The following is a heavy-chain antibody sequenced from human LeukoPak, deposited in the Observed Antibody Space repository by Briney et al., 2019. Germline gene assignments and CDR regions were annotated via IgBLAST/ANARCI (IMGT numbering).Heavy chain of an antibody. D-gene: IGHD3-9*01. J-gene: IGHJ4*02. V-gene: IGHV3-21*01. Sequence: GGSLRLSCAASGFTFSSYSINWVRQAPGKGLEWVSSISSSSSYIYYADSVKGRFTISRDNAKNSLYLQMNSLRAEDTAVYYCARASNPLRYFDHNLDYWGQGTLVTVSS. CDR3: ARASNPLRYFDHNLDY. CDR1: GFTFSSYS. CDR2: ISSSSSYI.